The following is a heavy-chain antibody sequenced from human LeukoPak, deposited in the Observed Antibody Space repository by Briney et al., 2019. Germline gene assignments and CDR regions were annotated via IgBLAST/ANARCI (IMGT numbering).Heavy chain of an antibody. CDR2: ISYDGSNK. J-gene: IGHJ4*02. CDR1: AFTFSSYA. Sequence: GGSLRLSCAASAFTFSSYAVHWVRQAPGKGLEWVAVISYDGSNKYYADSVKGRFTISRDNSKNTLYLQMNSLRAEDTAVYYCARVRVASKEVTGALDYWGQGTLVTVSS. V-gene: IGHV3-30-3*01. D-gene: IGHD2-21*02. CDR3: ARVRVASKEVTGALDY.